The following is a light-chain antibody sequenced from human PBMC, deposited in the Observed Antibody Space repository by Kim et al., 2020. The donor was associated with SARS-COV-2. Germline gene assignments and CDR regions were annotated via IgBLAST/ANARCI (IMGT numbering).Light chain of an antibody. Sequence: SSELTQDPAVSVALGQTVRITCQGDSLRKYYATWYQQKPGQAPVLVMYDKNNRPSGIPDRFSGSSSGNTASLTITGAQAADEADYYCKSRDRNRTGNLYLLGTGTRVTVL. CDR1: SLRKYY. J-gene: IGLJ1*01. V-gene: IGLV3-19*01. CDR2: DKN. CDR3: KSRDRNRTGNLYL.